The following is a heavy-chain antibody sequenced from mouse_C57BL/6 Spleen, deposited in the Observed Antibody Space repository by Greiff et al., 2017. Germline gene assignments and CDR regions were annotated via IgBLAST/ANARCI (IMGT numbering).Heavy chain of an antibody. V-gene: IGHV5-12*01. Sequence: EVMLVESGGGLVQPGGSLKLSCAASGFTFSDYYMYWVRQTPEKRLEWVAYISNGGGSTYYPDTVKGRFTISRDNAKNTLYLHMSRLKSEDTAMYYCARLLYAMDYWGKGTSVTVSS. CDR1: GFTFSDYY. CDR3: ARLLYAMDY. J-gene: IGHJ4*01. CDR2: ISNGGGST.